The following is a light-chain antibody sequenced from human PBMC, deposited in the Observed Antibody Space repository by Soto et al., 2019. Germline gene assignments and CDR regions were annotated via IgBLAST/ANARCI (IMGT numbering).Light chain of an antibody. Sequence: EVVLTQSPATLSLSPGERATLSCRASQSVYSYLAWYQQKPGQPPRLLISDVSNRATGIPARFSGSGYGTDFTLTISSLEHEDFAVYYCQHRNDWPFTFGGGTKVEIK. V-gene: IGKV3-11*01. J-gene: IGKJ4*01. CDR2: DVS. CDR1: QSVYSY. CDR3: QHRNDWPFT.